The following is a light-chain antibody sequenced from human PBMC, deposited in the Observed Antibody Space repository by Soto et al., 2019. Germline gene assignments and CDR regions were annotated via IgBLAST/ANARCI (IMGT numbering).Light chain of an antibody. Sequence: EIVMTQSPATLSVSPVERATLSCMASQSVTTNLAWYQQKPGQAPRLLIYDASTRATGIPARFSGSGSGTEFTLTISSLQSEDFAVYFCQQYAGSPRTFGQGTKVDIK. J-gene: IGKJ1*01. CDR2: DAS. CDR1: QSVTTN. CDR3: QQYAGSPRT. V-gene: IGKV3-15*01.